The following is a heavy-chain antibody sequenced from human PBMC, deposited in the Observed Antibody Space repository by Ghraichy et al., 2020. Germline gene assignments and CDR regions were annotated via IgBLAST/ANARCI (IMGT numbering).Heavy chain of an antibody. Sequence: GGSLRLSCAASGFTFSSYAMHWVRQAPGKGLEWVAVISYDGSNKYYADSVKGRFTISRDNSKNTLYLQMNSLRAEDTAVYHCARDRCSGGSCYLVYWGQGNLVTVSS. CDR2: ISYDGSNK. V-gene: IGHV3-30*04. J-gene: IGHJ4*02. CDR3: ARDRCSGGSCYLVY. CDR1: GFTFSSYA. D-gene: IGHD2-15*01.